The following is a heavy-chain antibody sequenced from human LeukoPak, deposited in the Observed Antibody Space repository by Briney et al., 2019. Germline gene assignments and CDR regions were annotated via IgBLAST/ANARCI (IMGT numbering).Heavy chain of an antibody. D-gene: IGHD6-6*01. CDR3: ATTDVAARPDY. Sequence: PGRSLRLSCAASGFTFSDYYMSWIRQAPGKGLEWVSYISSSSGSIIYYADSVKGRFTISRDNAKNSLYLQMNSLRAEDTAVYFCATTDVAARPDYWGQGTLVTVSS. J-gene: IGHJ4*02. CDR2: ISSSSGSII. V-gene: IGHV3-11*04. CDR1: GFTFSDYY.